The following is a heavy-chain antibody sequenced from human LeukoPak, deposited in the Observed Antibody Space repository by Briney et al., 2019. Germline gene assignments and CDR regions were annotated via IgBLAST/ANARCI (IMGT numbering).Heavy chain of an antibody. CDR3: AKVREDTAMVTSHDY. Sequence: GGSLRLSCAASGFTFSSYAMSWVRQAPGKGLEWVSAISGSGGSTYYADSVKGRFTISRDNSKNTLYPQMNSLRAEDTAVYYCAKVREDTAMVTSHDYWGQGTLVTVSS. J-gene: IGHJ4*02. CDR1: GFTFSSYA. CDR2: ISGSGGST. V-gene: IGHV3-23*01. D-gene: IGHD5-18*01.